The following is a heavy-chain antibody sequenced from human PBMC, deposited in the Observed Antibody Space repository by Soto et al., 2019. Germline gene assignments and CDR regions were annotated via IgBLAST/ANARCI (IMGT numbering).Heavy chain of an antibody. D-gene: IGHD6-19*01. CDR1: GYSFPSLD. CDR3: ARGGSAGVDY. CDR2: MQPSTGRT. Sequence: QVQLVQSGAEVREPGASVKVSCKASGYSFPSLDINWLRQTAGQGLEWMGWMQPSTGRTGYAQTFQGRVTMTRDTSINTAYMELTTLTSDVTSFYYCARGGSAGVDYWGQGTLVTVSS. J-gene: IGHJ4*02. V-gene: IGHV1-8*01.